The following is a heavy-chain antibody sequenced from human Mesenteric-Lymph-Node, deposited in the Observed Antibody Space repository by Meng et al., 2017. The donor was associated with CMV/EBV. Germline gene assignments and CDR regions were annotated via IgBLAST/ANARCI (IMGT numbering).Heavy chain of an antibody. D-gene: IGHD5-18*01. CDR1: GFTFSSYA. CDR3: AKGATWIPRFDY. CDR2: ISGSGGST. Sequence: CAASGFTFSSYAMSWVRQAPGKGLEWVSAISGSGGSTYYADSVKGRFTISRDNSRNTLYLQMNSLRAEDTAVYYCAKGATWIPRFDYWGQGTLVTVSS. J-gene: IGHJ4*02. V-gene: IGHV3-23*01.